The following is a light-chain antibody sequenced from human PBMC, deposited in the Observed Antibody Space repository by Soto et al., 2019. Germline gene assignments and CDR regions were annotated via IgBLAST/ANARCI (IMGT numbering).Light chain of an antibody. CDR2: EVR. J-gene: IGLJ1*01. V-gene: IGLV2-14*01. CDR1: SSDIGVYNF. Sequence: QSALTQPASVSGSPGQAITLSCTGTSSDIGVYNFVSWYQHHPGKAPKLIVYEVRNRPSGVSDRFSGSKSGNTASLTISGLQAEDEADYYCCSYTSSSNPYVFGTGTKLTVL. CDR3: CSYTSSSNPYV.